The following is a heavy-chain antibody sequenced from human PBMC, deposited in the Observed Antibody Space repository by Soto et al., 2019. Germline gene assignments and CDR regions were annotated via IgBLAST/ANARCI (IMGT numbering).Heavy chain of an antibody. Sequence: SETLSLTCAVYGGSFSGYYWSWIRQPPGKGLEWIGEINHSGSTNYNPSLKSRVTISVDTSKNQLSLKLSSVTAADTAVYYCARGRTRYFDWLAGYYYYYGMDVWGQGTTVTVSS. J-gene: IGHJ6*02. CDR1: GGSFSGYY. CDR2: INHSGST. D-gene: IGHD3-9*01. CDR3: ARGRTRYFDWLAGYYYYYGMDV. V-gene: IGHV4-34*01.